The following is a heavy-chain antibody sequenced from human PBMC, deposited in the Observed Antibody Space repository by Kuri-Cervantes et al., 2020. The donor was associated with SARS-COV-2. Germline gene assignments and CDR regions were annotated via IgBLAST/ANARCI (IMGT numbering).Heavy chain of an antibody. Sequence: GESLKISCAASGFNSSDYYMSWIRQAPGKGLEWVSYISSSGSTIYYADSVKGQFTISRDNAKNSLYLQMNSLRAEDTAVYYCARPEMVRGVDYWGQGTLVTVSS. CDR1: GFNSSDYY. CDR2: ISSSGSTI. V-gene: IGHV3-11*01. J-gene: IGHJ4*02. CDR3: ARPEMVRGVDY. D-gene: IGHD5-24*01.